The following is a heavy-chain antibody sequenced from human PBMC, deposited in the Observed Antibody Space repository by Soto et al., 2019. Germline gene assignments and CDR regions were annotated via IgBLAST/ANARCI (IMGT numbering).Heavy chain of an antibody. D-gene: IGHD3-22*01. CDR1: GYTLTELS. V-gene: IGHV1-24*01. CDR3: ATADSSGYKNFDY. J-gene: IGHJ4*02. Sequence: WASVKVSCKVSGYTLTELSMHWVRQAPGKGLEWMGGFDPEDGETIYAQKFQGRVTMTEDTSTDTAYMELSSLRSEDTAVYYCATADSSGYKNFDYWGQGTLVTVSS. CDR2: FDPEDGET.